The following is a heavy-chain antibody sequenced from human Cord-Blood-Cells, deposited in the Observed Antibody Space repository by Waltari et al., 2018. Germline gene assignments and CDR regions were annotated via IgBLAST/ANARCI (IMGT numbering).Heavy chain of an antibody. Sequence: QMQLVQSGPEVKKPGTSVKVSCKASGFTFTSSAVQWGRQARGQRLEWIGWIVVGSGNPNYAQKFQERGTLTRDMPTSTAYIELRSLRSEDTAVYYCAVSKGSYYYYYYMDVGGKGTTVTVSS. V-gene: IGHV1-58*01. J-gene: IGHJ6*03. CDR2: IVVGSGNP. D-gene: IGHD3-16*02. CDR1: GFTFTSSA. CDR3: AVSKGSYYYYYYMDV.